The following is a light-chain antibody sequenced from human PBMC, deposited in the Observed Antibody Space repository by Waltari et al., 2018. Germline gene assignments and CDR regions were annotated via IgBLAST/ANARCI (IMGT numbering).Light chain of an antibody. J-gene: IGLJ2*01. V-gene: IGLV3-10*01. CDR1: ALPKKY. CDR3: YSTDSSGNEV. Sequence: YELTQPPSETVSPGQTARINCSGDALPKKYAYWYQQKSGQAPVLVIYEDSKRPSGIPEIFSGSSSGTMATLTISGAQVEDEADYYCYSTDSSGNEVFGGGTKLTVL. CDR2: EDS.